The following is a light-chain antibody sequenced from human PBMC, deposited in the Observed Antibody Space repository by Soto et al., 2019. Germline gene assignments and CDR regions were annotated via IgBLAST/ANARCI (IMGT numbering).Light chain of an antibody. J-gene: IGKJ5*01. CDR1: QSVSSY. V-gene: IGKV3-11*01. Sequence: EILMTQSPATLSVSPGERAALSCRASQSVSSYLAWYQQKPGQAXRLXXYDASNRATGIPARFSGSGSGTDFTLTITSLEPEDFVAYYCQQRSNWPPITFGQGTRLEIK. CDR2: DAS. CDR3: QQRSNWPPIT.